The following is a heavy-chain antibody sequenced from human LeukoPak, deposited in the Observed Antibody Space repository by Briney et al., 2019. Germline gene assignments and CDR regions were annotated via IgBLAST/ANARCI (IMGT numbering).Heavy chain of an antibody. CDR3: ARLPGIVATIERYFDY. D-gene: IGHD5-12*01. V-gene: IGHV5-51*01. CDR2: IYPGDSDT. Sequence: GESLKISCKGSGYYFTDYWIGWVRQVPGKGLEWMGIIYPGDSDTRYSPSFQGQVTISADKSISTAYLQWSSLKASDTAMYYCARLPGIVATIERYFDYWGQGTLVTVSS. J-gene: IGHJ4*02. CDR1: GYYFTDYW.